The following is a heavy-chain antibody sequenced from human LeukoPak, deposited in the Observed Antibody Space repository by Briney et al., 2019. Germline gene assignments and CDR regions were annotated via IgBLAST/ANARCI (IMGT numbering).Heavy chain of an antibody. CDR3: ARLPARGWYLDY. Sequence: SETLSLTCIVSGGSISHYYGSWIRQPPGKGLEWIGDIHTSGSTNYNPSLKSRVTVSLDTSKNQFSLRLSSVTAADTAVYYCARLPARGWYLDYWGQGTLVTVSS. D-gene: IGHD6-19*01. CDR1: GGSISHYY. V-gene: IGHV4-4*09. J-gene: IGHJ4*02. CDR2: IHTSGST.